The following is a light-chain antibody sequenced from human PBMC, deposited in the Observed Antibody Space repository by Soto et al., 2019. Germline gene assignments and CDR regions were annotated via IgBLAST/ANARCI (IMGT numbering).Light chain of an antibody. J-gene: IGKJ1*01. CDR2: AAS. V-gene: IGKV1-39*01. CDR3: QQSYSTPGT. Sequence: DIQMTQSPSSLSASVGDRVTITCRASQSISSYLNWYQQKPGKAPKLLIYAASSLQSGIPSRFSGSGSGTDFTLTISSLQPEDFATYYCQQSYSTPGTFGQGPKVEIK. CDR1: QSISSY.